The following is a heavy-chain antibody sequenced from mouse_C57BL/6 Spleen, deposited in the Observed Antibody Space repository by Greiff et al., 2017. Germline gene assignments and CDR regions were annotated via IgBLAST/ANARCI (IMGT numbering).Heavy chain of an antibody. J-gene: IGHJ3*01. CDR3: ARSNGYYEGWFAY. Sequence: VQLQQPGAELVKPGASVKMSCKASGYTFTSYWITWVKQRPGQGLEWIGDIYPGSGSTNYNEKFKSKATLTVDTSSSTAYMQLSSLTSEDSAVYYCARSNGYYEGWFAYWGQGTLVTVSA. CDR2: IYPGSGST. V-gene: IGHV1-55*01. D-gene: IGHD2-3*01. CDR1: GYTFTSYW.